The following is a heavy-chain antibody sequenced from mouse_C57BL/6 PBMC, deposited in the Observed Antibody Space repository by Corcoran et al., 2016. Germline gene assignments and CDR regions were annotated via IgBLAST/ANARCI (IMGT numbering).Heavy chain of an antibody. CDR2: IYPRSGNT. CDR3: ARLYYDYDVGY. D-gene: IGHD2-4*01. Sequence: QVQLQQSGAELARPGASVKLSCKASGYTFTSYGISWVKQRTGQGLEWIGEIYPRSGNTYYNEKFKGKATLTADKSSSTADMELRSLTSEDSAVYFCARLYYDYDVGYWGQGTTLTVSS. J-gene: IGHJ2*01. V-gene: IGHV1-81*01. CDR1: GYTFTSYG.